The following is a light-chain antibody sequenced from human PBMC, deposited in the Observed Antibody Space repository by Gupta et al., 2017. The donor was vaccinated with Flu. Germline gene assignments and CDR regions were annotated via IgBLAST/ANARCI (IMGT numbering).Light chain of an antibody. V-gene: IGKV3-15*01. CDR1: QSVSSN. CDR2: GAS. J-gene: IGKJ5*01. CDR3: QQYNNWPPIT. Sequence: EIAMTQSPATLSVSPGERATLSCRASQSVSSNLAWYQQTPGQAPRLLIYGASTSDTGITARSSGSGCGTELSLTISSRQSEDFAVYYCQQYNNWPPITFGQGTPLEIK.